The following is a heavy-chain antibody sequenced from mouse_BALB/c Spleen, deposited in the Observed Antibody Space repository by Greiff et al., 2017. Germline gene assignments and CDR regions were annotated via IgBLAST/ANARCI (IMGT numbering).Heavy chain of an antibody. CDR3: ARAGRYYGYFDV. Sequence: EVMLVESGGGLVKPGGSLKLSCAASGFTFSSYSMSWVRQSPEKRLEWVAEISSGGSYTYYPDTVTGRFTISRDNAKNTLYLEMSSLRSEDTAMYYCARAGRYYGYFDVWGAGTTVTVTS. D-gene: IGHD1-1*02. V-gene: IGHV5-9-4*01. CDR1: GFTFSSYS. CDR2: ISSGGSYT. J-gene: IGHJ1*01.